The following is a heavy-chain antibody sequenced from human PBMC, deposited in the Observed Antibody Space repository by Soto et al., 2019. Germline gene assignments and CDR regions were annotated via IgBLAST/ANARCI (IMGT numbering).Heavy chain of an antibody. CDR3: ARHSASYYVFDY. CDR2: IYYSGNS. Sequence: SETLSLTCTVSGGSISSTSYYWGWIRQPPGKGLEWIGSIYYSGNSYYNPSLESRLTISVDTSKNQFSLKLSSVTAADTAVFYCARHSASYYVFDYWGQGTLVTVSS. J-gene: IGHJ4*02. D-gene: IGHD1-26*01. CDR1: GGSISSTSYY. V-gene: IGHV4-39*01.